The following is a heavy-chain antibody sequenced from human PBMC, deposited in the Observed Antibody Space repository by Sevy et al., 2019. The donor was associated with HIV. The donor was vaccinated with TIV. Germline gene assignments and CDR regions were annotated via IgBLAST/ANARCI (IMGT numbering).Heavy chain of an antibody. CDR3: AKDYSTGWYGYYYGMDV. Sequence: GGCLRLSCAASGFIFSSFGMPWVRQAPGKGLEWVAFIHYKGSDKYYADAVKGRYTISRDNSKNTEYLQMSSLRAEDTAMYYCAKDYSTGWYGYYYGMDVRGQGTTVTVSS. D-gene: IGHD6-19*01. CDR2: IHYKGSDK. V-gene: IGHV3-30*02. J-gene: IGHJ6*02. CDR1: GFIFSSFG.